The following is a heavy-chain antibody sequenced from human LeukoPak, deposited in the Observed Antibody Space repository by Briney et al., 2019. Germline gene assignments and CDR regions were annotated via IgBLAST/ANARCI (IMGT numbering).Heavy chain of an antibody. V-gene: IGHV3-11*01. J-gene: IGHJ1*01. CDR2: ISSSGSII. CDR1: GFSFSDYY. Sequence: PGGSLRLSCSASGFSFSDYYMSWIRQAPGKGLEWVSYISSSGSIIYYADSVKGRFTISRDNAKNSMYLQMNSLRAEDTAVYYCARGKYDSSPFLQHWGQGTLVTVSS. D-gene: IGHD3-22*01. CDR3: ARGKYDSSPFLQH.